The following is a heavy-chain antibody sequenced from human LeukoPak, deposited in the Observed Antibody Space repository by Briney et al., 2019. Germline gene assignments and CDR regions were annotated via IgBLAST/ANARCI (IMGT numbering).Heavy chain of an antibody. CDR3: AKDIDSGPLYYYYGMDV. CDR1: GFTFSDYY. V-gene: IGHV3-11*01. D-gene: IGHD5-12*01. J-gene: IGHJ6*02. CDR2: ISSSGSTI. Sequence: GGSLRLSCAASGFTFSDYYMSWIRQAPGKGLEWVSYISSSGSTIYYADSVKGRFTISRDNAKNSLYLQMNSLRAEDTALYYCAKDIDSGPLYYYYGMDVWGQGTTVTVSS.